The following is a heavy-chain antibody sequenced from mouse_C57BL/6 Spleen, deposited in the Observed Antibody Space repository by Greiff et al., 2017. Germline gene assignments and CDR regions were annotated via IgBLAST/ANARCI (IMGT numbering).Heavy chain of an antibody. V-gene: IGHV1-55*01. CDR1: GYTFTSYW. CDR2: IYPGSGST. CDR3: AREYGYSGFDY. J-gene: IGHJ2*01. Sequence: QVHVKQPGAELVKPGASVKMSCKASGYTFTSYWITWVKQRPGQGLEWIGDIYPGSGSTNYNEKFKSKATLTVDTSSSTAYMQLSSLTSEDSAVYYCAREYGYSGFDYWGQGTTLTVSS. D-gene: IGHD2-10*02.